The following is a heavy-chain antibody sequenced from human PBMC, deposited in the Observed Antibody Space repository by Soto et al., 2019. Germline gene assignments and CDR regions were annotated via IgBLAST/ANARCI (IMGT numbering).Heavy chain of an antibody. J-gene: IGHJ4*02. CDR1: GGSISSSSHY. CDR3: VRQEQLVAGSFDY. CDR2: IYYSGST. V-gene: IGHV4-39*01. Sequence: QLQLQESGPGLVKPSETLSLTCTVSGGSISSSSHYWGWIRQPPGKGLEWIGSIYYSGSTYYNPSLKSRVTISVDTSKDQCSLKLSSVTAAETAVYYCVRQEQLVAGSFDYWGQGTLVTVSS. D-gene: IGHD3-10*01.